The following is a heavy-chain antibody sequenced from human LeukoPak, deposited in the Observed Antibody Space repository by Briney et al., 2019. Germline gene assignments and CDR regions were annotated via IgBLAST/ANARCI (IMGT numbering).Heavy chain of an antibody. D-gene: IGHD5-18*01. Sequence: GGSLRLSCTASGFTFSSYGMNWVRQAPGKGLEWVSYIRSTSNTIYYAHSVKGRFTISRDNAKNSLYLQMNSLRAEDTAVYYCARVGAYSYGYRVGYFDYWGQGTLVTVSS. V-gene: IGHV3-48*04. J-gene: IGHJ4*02. CDR3: ARVGAYSYGYRVGYFDY. CDR2: IRSTSNTI. CDR1: GFTFSSYG.